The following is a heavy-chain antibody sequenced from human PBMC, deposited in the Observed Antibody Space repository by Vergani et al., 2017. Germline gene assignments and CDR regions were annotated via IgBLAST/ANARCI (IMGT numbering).Heavy chain of an antibody. D-gene: IGHD3-22*01. CDR3: ARVGWSYYDSSGYYYAPGGWFDP. V-gene: IGHV5-10-1*03. CDR2: IDPSDSYT. J-gene: IGHJ5*02. Sequence: EVQLVQSGAEVKKPGESLRISCKGSGYSFTSYWISWVRQMPGKGLEWVGRIDPSDSYTNYSPSFQGHVTISADKSISTAYLQWSSLKASDTAMYYCARVGWSYYDSSGYYYAPGGWFDPWDQGTLVTVSS. CDR1: GYSFTSYW.